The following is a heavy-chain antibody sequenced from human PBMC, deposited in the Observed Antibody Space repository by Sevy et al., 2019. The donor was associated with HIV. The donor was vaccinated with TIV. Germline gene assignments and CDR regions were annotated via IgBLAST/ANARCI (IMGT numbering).Heavy chain of an antibody. J-gene: IGHJ4*02. CDR1: GDSISSYY. D-gene: IGHD4-17*01. V-gene: IGHV4-59*01. Sequence: SETLSLTCTVSGDSISSYYWSWIRQPPGKGLEWTGYIYHSGSTNYNPSLKSRVTISLDTAKNHFSLKLTSVTAADTAIYYCASYGEGWYFDYWGQGTLVTVSS. CDR3: ASYGEGWYFDY. CDR2: IYHSGST.